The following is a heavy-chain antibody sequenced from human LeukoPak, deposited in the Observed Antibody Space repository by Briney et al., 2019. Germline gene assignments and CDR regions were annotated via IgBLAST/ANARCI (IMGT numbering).Heavy chain of an antibody. CDR1: GFTFSSYS. V-gene: IGHV3-21*01. Sequence: GSLRLSCAASGFTFSSYSMNWVCQAPGKGLEWVSSISSSSSYIYYADSVKGRFTISRDNAKNSLYLQMNSLRAEDTAVYYCARDEDGSGSYYNGEVDYWGQGALGTASS. J-gene: IGHJ4*02. D-gene: IGHD3-10*01. CDR2: ISSSSSYI. CDR3: ARDEDGSGSYYNGEVDY.